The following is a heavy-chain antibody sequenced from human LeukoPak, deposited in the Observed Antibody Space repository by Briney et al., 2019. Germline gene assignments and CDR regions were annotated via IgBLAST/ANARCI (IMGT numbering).Heavy chain of an antibody. D-gene: IGHD3-22*01. J-gene: IGHJ4*02. CDR2: ISGSRGST. Sequence: TGGSLRLSCAASGFTFSSYAMSWVRQAPGKGLEWVSAISGSRGSTYYADSVKGRFTIYRDNSKNTLYLQMNSLRAEDTAVYYCAKDYYYDSSGPLDYWGQGTLVTVSS. V-gene: IGHV3-23*01. CDR3: AKDYYYDSSGPLDY. CDR1: GFTFSSYA.